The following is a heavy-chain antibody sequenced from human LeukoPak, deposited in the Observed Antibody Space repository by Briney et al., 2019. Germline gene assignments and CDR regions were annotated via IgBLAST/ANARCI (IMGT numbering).Heavy chain of an antibody. CDR1: GFTFSSYA. V-gene: IGHV3-30-3*01. CDR2: ISYDGSNK. J-gene: IGHJ1*01. CDR3: ARHVRPWIYEH. D-gene: IGHD5-12*01. Sequence: PGRSLRLSCAASGFTFSSYAMHWVRQAPGKGLEWVAVISYDGSNKYYADSVKGRFTISRDNSKNTLYLQMNSLRAEDTAVYYCARHVRPWIYEHWGQGTLVTVFS.